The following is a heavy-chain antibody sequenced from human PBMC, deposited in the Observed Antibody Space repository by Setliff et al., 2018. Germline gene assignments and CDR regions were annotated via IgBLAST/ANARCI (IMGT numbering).Heavy chain of an antibody. V-gene: IGHV4-38-2*02. CDR2: IYHSGST. CDR1: GYSISSGYY. CDR3: ARDPRIAAAGTWSAGYGMDV. Sequence: SETLSLTCAVSGYSISSGYYWGWIRQPPGKGLEWIGRIYHSGSTYYNPSLKSRVTISVDTSKNQFSLKLSSVTAADTAVYYCARDPRIAAAGTWSAGYGMDVWGQGTTVTVSS. D-gene: IGHD6-13*01. J-gene: IGHJ6*02.